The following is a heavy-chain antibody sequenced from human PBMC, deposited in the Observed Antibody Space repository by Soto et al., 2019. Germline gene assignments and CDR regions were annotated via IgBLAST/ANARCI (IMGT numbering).Heavy chain of an antibody. V-gene: IGHV4-4*02. D-gene: IGHD3-3*01. Sequence: SETVSLTCAVSGGSISSSNWWSWVRQPPGKGLEWIGEIYHSGSTNYNPSLKSRVTISVDKSKNQFSLKLSSVTAADTAVYYCARDGAAYYDFWSGYVNWFDPWGQGTLVTVSS. J-gene: IGHJ5*02. CDR1: GGSISSSNW. CDR2: IYHSGST. CDR3: ARDGAAYYDFWSGYVNWFDP.